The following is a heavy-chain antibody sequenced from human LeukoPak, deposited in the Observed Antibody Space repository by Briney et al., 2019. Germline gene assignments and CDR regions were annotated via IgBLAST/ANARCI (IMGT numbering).Heavy chain of an antibody. Sequence: GGSLRLSCAASGFTFSSYAMHWVRQAPGKGLEYVSAISSNGGSTYYANSVKCRFTISRDNSKNTLYLQMGSLRAEDMAVYYCARVLDSYYYYYYMDVWGKGTTVTVSS. V-gene: IGHV3-64*01. CDR3: ARVLDSYYYYYYMDV. CDR2: ISSNGGST. J-gene: IGHJ6*03. CDR1: GFTFSSYA. D-gene: IGHD3-3*02.